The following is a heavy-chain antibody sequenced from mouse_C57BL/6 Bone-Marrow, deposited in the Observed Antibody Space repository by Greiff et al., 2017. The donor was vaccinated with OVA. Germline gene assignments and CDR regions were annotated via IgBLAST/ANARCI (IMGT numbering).Heavy chain of an antibody. CDR3: ALLRRDFFAMDY. Sequence: QVQLQQSGAELARPGASVTLSCKASGYTFTSYGISWVKQRTGQGLEWIGEIYPRSGDTNYNQKFKGKATLTADTSSSTAYMELRSLTSEDSAVDFCALLRRDFFAMDYWGQGTSVTVSS. CDR1: GYTFTSYG. CDR2: IYPRSGDT. D-gene: IGHD1-1*01. V-gene: IGHV1-81*01. J-gene: IGHJ4*01.